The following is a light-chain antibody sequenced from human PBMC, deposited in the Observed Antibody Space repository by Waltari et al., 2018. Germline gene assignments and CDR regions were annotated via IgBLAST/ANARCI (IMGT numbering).Light chain of an antibody. Sequence: TQDPAASVAMGQTVRITCQGDSLRSYYASWYRQRPGQAPILVMYDKNNRPSGVPDRFSGSSSDNTASLTITGAQAEDEAYYYCHSRDASGVGGTFGGGTKLTVL. CDR1: SLRSYY. V-gene: IGLV3-19*01. J-gene: IGLJ3*02. CDR2: DKN. CDR3: HSRDASGVGGT.